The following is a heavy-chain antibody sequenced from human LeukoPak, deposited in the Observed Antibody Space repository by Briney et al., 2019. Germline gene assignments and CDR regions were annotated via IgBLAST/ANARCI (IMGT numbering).Heavy chain of an antibody. J-gene: IGHJ4*02. Sequence: GSLRLSCEASGFTFNTYAIYWVRQAPGKGLEWVSGICGSGGCTYYADSVKGRFTISRDNSKNTVYLQMNSLTADDTAVYYCAKTTVGYSSGRYPGWPADCWGQGTLVTVSS. V-gene: IGHV3-23*01. D-gene: IGHD6-19*01. CDR2: ICGSGGCT. CDR1: GFTFNTYA. CDR3: AKTTVGYSSGRYPGWPADC.